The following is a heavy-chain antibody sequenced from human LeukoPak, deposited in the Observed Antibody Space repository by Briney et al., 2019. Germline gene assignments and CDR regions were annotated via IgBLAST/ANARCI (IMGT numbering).Heavy chain of an antibody. CDR3: ARQTVTQLYYYGMDV. CDR2: IYHSGST. CDR1: GYSISSGYY. J-gene: IGHJ6*02. V-gene: IGHV4-38-2*02. D-gene: IGHD4-17*01. Sequence: SETLSLTCTVSGYSISSGYYWGWIRQPPGKGLEWIGSIYHSGSTYYNPSLKSRVTISVDTSKNQFSLKLSSVTAADTAVYYCARQTVTQLYYYGMDVWGQGTTVTVSS.